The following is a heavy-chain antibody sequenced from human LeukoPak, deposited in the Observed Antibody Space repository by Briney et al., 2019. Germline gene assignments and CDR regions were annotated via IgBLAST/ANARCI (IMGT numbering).Heavy chain of an antibody. CDR2: ISSSSSTI. V-gene: IGHV3-48*04. CDR1: GFTFSSYS. J-gene: IGHJ4*02. Sequence: GSLRLSCAASGFTFSSYSMNWVRQAPGKGLEWVSYISSSSSTIYYADSVKGRFTISRDNAKNSLYLQMNSLRAEDTAVYYCAREGAHSSGWYYFDYWGQGTLVTVSS. D-gene: IGHD6-19*01. CDR3: AREGAHSSGWYYFDY.